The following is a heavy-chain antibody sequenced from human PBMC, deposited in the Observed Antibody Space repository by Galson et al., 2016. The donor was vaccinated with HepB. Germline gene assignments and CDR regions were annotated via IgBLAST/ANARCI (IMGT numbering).Heavy chain of an antibody. CDR2: TYYNGNT. Sequence: TLSLTCTVSGDSISGSGYYWSWIRQHPEKGLEWIGYTYYNGNTYYNPSLKSRVSTSVDTSKSQFSLRLSSVTAADTAVYYCARDRYYYDSSGYYYYFDSWGQGTLVTVSS. V-gene: IGHV4-31*03. J-gene: IGHJ4*02. CDR1: GDSISGSGYY. CDR3: ARDRYYYDSSGYYYYFDS. D-gene: IGHD3-22*01.